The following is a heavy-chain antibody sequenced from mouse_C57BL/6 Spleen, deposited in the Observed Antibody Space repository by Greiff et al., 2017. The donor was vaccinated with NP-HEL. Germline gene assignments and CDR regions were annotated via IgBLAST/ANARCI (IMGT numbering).Heavy chain of an antibody. CDR3: ARSGARDYYAMDY. J-gene: IGHJ4*01. V-gene: IGHV1-7*01. Sequence: VQLQQSGAELAKPGASVKLSCKASGYTFTSYWMHWVNQRPGQGLEWIGYINPSSGYTKYNQKFKDKATLTADKSSSTAYMQLSSLTYEDSAVYYCARSGARDYYAMDYWGQGTSVTVSS. D-gene: IGHD3-1*01. CDR2: INPSSGYT. CDR1: GYTFTSYW.